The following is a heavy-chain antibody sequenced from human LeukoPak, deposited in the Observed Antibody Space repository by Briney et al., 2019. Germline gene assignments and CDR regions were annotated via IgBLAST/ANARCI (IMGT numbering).Heavy chain of an antibody. CDR2: INWNSGNI. CDR1: GFTFDDYA. V-gene: IGHV3-9*01. D-gene: IGHD3-22*01. J-gene: IGHJ6*03. CDR3: ARHPRRLHYYDSSGYNPGYYYMDV. Sequence: PGRSLRLSCAASGFTFDDYAMHWVRQAPGKGLEWVSAINWNSGNIGYADSVKGRFTISRDNAKNSLYLQMNSLRAEDTAVYYCARHPRRLHYYDSSGYNPGYYYMDVWGKGTAVTISS.